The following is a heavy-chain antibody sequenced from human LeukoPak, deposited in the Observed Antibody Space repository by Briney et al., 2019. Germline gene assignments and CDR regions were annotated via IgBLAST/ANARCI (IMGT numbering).Heavy chain of an antibody. D-gene: IGHD6-19*01. V-gene: IGHV5-51*01. CDR2: IHPGDSDT. Sequence: GESLKISCKASGYSFTNYWIGWVRQMPGKGLEWVGIIHPGDSDTRYSPSFQGQVTISVDKSITTAYLQWSSLKASDTAMYYCARRGTVAGLIDYWGQGTLVTVSS. CDR3: ARRGTVAGLIDY. J-gene: IGHJ4*02. CDR1: GYSFTNYW.